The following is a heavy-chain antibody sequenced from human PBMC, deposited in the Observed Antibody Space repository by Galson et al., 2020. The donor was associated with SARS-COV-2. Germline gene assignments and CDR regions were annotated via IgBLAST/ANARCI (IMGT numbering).Heavy chain of an antibody. CDR2: IYPGDSAT. CDR3: ARQGSTYYYGSGSYSGMDV. Sequence: GESLKISCKGSGYSFTSYWIGWVRQMPGKGLEWMGIIYPGDSATRYSPSFQGQVTISADKSISTAYLQWSSLKASDTAMYYCARQGSTYYYGSGSYSGMDVWGQGTTVTVSS. CDR1: GYSFTSYW. V-gene: IGHV5-51*01. J-gene: IGHJ6*02. D-gene: IGHD3-10*01.